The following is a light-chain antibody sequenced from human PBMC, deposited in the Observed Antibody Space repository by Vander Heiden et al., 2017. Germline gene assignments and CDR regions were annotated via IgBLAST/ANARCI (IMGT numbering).Light chain of an antibody. J-gene: IGKJ2*01. V-gene: IGKV1-5*03. CDR3: QQYNSYSRYT. CDR1: QSISSW. CDR2: KAS. Sequence: DIQMTQSPSTLSASVGDRVTITCRASQSISSWLAWYQQKPGKAPKLLIYKASSLESGVPSRFSGSGSGTEFTLTISSLQPDDFATYYCQQYNSYSRYTFGQGIKLEIK.